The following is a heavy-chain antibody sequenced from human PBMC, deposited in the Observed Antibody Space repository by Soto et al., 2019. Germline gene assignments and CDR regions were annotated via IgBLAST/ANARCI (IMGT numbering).Heavy chain of an antibody. D-gene: IGHD2-15*01. CDR3: ARGHLPGGNTFYYDY. CDR1: GGSFSGNY. V-gene: IGHV4-34*01. Sequence: QVQLQQWGAGLLKPSETLSLTCTVYGGSFSGNYWSWIRQPPGMGLEWIGEISHSGSTNYNPSLKSPVTISVDTSKNQFSLKLSSVTAADTAIYYCARGHLPGGNTFYYDYWGQGTLVTVSS. CDR2: ISHSGST. J-gene: IGHJ4*02.